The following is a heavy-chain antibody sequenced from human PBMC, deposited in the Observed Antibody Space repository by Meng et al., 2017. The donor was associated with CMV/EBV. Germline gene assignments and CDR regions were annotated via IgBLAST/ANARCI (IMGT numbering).Heavy chain of an antibody. V-gene: IGHV1-8*01. Sequence: ASVKVSCKASGYTFTSYDINWVRQATGQGLEWMGWMNPNSGNTGYAQKFQGRVTMTRNTSISTAYMELSSLRSEDTAVYHCATTSDRVHYYYGMDVWGQGTTVTVSS. CDR1: GYTFTSYD. J-gene: IGHJ6*02. CDR3: ATTSDRVHYYYGMDV. CDR2: MNPNSGNT. D-gene: IGHD2-2*01.